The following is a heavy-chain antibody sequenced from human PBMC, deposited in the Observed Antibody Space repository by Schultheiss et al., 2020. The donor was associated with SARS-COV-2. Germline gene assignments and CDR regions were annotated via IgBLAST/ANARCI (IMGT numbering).Heavy chain of an antibody. CDR2: IYYSGST. Sequence: SETLSLTCTVSGGSISSSSYYWSWIRQPPGKGLEWIGYIYYSGSTNYNPSLKSRVTISVDTSKNQFSLKLSSVTAADTAVYYCASHDYGGNPLFDYWGQGTLVTVSS. CDR1: GGSISSSSYY. D-gene: IGHD4-23*01. J-gene: IGHJ4*02. V-gene: IGHV4-61*05. CDR3: ASHDYGGNPLFDY.